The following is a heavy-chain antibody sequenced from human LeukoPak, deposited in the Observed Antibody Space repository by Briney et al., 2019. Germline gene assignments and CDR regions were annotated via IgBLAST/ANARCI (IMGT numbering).Heavy chain of an antibody. CDR3: AKDITSYSSSGFDY. CDR1: GFTFDDYA. V-gene: IGHV3-9*01. J-gene: IGHJ4*02. Sequence: GGSLRLSCVVSGFTFDDYAMHWVRQAPGKGLEWVSGISWNSGSIGYADSVKGRFTISRDNAKNSLYLQMNSLRAEDTALYYCAKDITSYSSSGFDYWGQGTLVTVSS. CDR2: ISWNSGSI. D-gene: IGHD6-13*01.